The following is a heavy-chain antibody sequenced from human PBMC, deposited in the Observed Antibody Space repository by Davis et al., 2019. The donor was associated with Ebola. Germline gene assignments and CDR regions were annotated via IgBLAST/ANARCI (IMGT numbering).Heavy chain of an antibody. V-gene: IGHV3-11*06. J-gene: IGHJ4*02. Sequence: GESLKISCAASGFTFSSYAMSWIRQAPGKGLEWVSYISSSSSYTNYADSVKGRFTISRDNAKNSLYLQMNSLRAEDTAVYYCARAGYYYDSSGYYDYWGQGTLVTVSS. CDR1: GFTFSSYA. D-gene: IGHD3-22*01. CDR3: ARAGYYYDSSGYYDY. CDR2: ISSSSSYT.